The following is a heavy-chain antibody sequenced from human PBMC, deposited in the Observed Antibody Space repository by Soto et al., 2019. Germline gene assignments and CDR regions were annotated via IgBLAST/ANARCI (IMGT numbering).Heavy chain of an antibody. J-gene: IGHJ4*02. CDR2: RNHCSGKT. CDR3: STEGRDGWYTSFC. D-gene: IGHD6-19*01. V-gene: IGHV1-8*01. Sequence: QVQLVQSGAEVKTPGASVKVSCKASGYTFTDYDINCVRQAPGQGLEWVGRRNHCSGKTDYAQNFQARVNMTRDTDISTDYLELRNLGYEDTAVFDCSTEGRDGWYTSFCWGQGTLVTV. CDR1: GYTFTDYD.